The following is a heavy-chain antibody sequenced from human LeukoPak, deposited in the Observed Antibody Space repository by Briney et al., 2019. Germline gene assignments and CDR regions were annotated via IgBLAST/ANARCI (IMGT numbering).Heavy chain of an antibody. CDR1: GFTFSSYG. J-gene: IGHJ6*02. D-gene: IGHD3-3*01. Sequence: GGSLRLSCAASGFTFSSYGMHWVRQAPGKGLEWVAVISYDGSNKYYADSVKGRFTISRDNSKNTLYLQMNSLRAEDTAVYYCAKGHDFWSGYYYGMDVWGQGTTVTVSS. CDR3: AKGHDFWSGYYYGMDV. CDR2: ISYDGSNK. V-gene: IGHV3-30*18.